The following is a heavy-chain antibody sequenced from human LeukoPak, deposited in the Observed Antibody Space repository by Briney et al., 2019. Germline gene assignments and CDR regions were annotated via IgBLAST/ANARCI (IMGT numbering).Heavy chain of an antibody. D-gene: IGHD6-13*01. CDR3: ANIAEVFY. CDR1: GGSISSSSYY. CDR2: IYYSGST. V-gene: IGHV4-39*07. J-gene: IGHJ4*02. Sequence: SETLSLTCTVSGGSISSSSYYWGWIRQPPGKGLEWIGSIYYSGSTYYNPSLKSRVTISVDTSKNQFSLKLSSVTAADTAVYYCANIAEVFYWGQGTLVTVSS.